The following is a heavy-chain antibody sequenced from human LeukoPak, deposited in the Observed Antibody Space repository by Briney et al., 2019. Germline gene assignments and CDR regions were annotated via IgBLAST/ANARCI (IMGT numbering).Heavy chain of an antibody. CDR3: ARIPETATVTNFDY. V-gene: IGHV4-30-2*01. Sequence: SETLSLTCTVSGGSISSGGYYWSWIRQPPGKGLEWIGYIYHSGSTYYNPSLKSRVTISVDRSKNQFSLKLSSVTAADTAVYYCARIPETATVTNFDYWGQGTLVTVSS. CDR2: IYHSGST. J-gene: IGHJ4*02. D-gene: IGHD4-11*01. CDR1: GGSISSGGYY.